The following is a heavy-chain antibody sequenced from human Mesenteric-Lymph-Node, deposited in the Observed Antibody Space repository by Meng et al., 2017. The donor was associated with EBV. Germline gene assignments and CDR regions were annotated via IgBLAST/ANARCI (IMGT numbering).Heavy chain of an antibody. CDR1: GFTFSSYS. D-gene: IGHD3-3*01. V-gene: IGHV3-21*01. CDR3: ARDSYDFWSGFYFDY. CDR2: ISSSSSYI. Sequence: EGLLVGFGGGLVKPGGSLRLSCAASGFTFSSYSMNWVRQAPGKGLEWVSSISSSSSYIYYADSVKGRFTISRDNAKNSLYLQMNSLRAEDTAVYYCARDSYDFWSGFYFDYWGQGTLVTVSS. J-gene: IGHJ4*02.